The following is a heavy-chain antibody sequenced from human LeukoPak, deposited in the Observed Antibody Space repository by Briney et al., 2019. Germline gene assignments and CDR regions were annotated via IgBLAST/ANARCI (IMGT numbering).Heavy chain of an antibody. V-gene: IGHV4-59*01. CDR1: GGSISSYY. CDR2: IYYSGST. Sequence: SETLSLTCTVSGGSISSYYWSWIRQPPGKGLEWIGYIYYSGSTNYSPSLKSRVTISVDTSKNQFSLKLSSVTAADTAVYYCARFRGYSYGDFDYWGQGTLVTVSS. D-gene: IGHD5-18*01. J-gene: IGHJ4*02. CDR3: ARFRGYSYGDFDY.